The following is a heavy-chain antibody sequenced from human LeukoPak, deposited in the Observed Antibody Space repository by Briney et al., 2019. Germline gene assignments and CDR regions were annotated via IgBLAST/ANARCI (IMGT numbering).Heavy chain of an antibody. Sequence: GGSLRLSCAAPGFSVSAHYMSWVRQAPGKGLEWVSAISGSGGSTYYADSVKGRFTISRDNSKNTLYLQMNSLRAEDTAVYYCAKESIAVAGNQFDYWGQGTLVTVSS. D-gene: IGHD6-19*01. CDR1: GFSVSAHY. CDR2: ISGSGGST. CDR3: AKESIAVAGNQFDY. J-gene: IGHJ4*02. V-gene: IGHV3-23*01.